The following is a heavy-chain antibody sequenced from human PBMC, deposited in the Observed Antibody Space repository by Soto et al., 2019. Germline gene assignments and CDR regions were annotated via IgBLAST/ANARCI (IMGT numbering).Heavy chain of an antibody. CDR3: ARPRKLCSGGSCYTSYYYGMDV. J-gene: IGHJ6*02. V-gene: IGHV1-18*01. Sequence: ASVKVSCKASVYTFTSYGISSVRQTPGQELEWMGWISAGNGNTKYSQKFQGRVPITRDTSASTAYMGLSSLRSEDTAVYYCARPRKLCSGGSCYTSYYYGMDVWGQGTTVTVSS. D-gene: IGHD2-15*01. CDR2: ISAGNGNT. CDR1: VYTFTSYG.